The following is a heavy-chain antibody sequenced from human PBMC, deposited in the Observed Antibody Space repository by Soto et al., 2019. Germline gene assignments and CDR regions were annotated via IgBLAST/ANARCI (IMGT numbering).Heavy chain of an antibody. D-gene: IGHD6-13*01. Sequence: EVQLLESGGGLEQPGGSLRLSCAASGFTFSNFFMSWVRRAPGKGLEWVSAIGGTSGSTYYADSVKGRITISRDNSKNSLSLQMNSLRAEDTAVYYCANRRGYWYFELWGRGSLVTVSS. CDR3: ANRRGYWYFEL. CDR2: IGGTSGST. J-gene: IGHJ2*01. CDR1: GFTFSNFF. V-gene: IGHV3-23*01.